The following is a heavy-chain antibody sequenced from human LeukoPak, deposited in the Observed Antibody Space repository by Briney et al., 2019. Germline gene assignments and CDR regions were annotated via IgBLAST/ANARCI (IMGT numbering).Heavy chain of an antibody. D-gene: IGHD3-9*01. V-gene: IGHV1-2*02. J-gene: IGHJ4*02. CDR1: GYTFTGYY. CDR2: INPNGGGT. CDR3: ARGYCDTNDCPPGAY. Sequence: ASVKVSCKASGYTFTGYYIHWVRQAPGQGLEWMGWINPNGGGTNYAQKFQGRVTLTRDTSISTVYMELSGLTSDDTAVYYCARGYCDTNDCPPGAYWGQGALVTVSS.